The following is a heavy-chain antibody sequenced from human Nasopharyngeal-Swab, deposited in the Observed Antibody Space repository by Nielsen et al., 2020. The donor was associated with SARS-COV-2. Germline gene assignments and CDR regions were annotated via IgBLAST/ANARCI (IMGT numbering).Heavy chain of an antibody. Sequence: GESLKISCAASGFTFSSYGMHWVRQAPGKGLEWEAFTSNDGSDKYYADSVKGRFTISRDNSKNTLYLQMNSLRAEDTAVYYCAFSTTAIVTPSGCWGQGTLVTVSS. CDR3: AFSTTAIVTPSGC. J-gene: IGHJ4*02. CDR2: TSNDGSDK. CDR1: GFTFSSYG. D-gene: IGHD5-18*01. V-gene: IGHV3-30*03.